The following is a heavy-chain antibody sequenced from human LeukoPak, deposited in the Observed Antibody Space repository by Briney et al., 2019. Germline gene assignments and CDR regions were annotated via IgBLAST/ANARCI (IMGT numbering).Heavy chain of an antibody. Sequence: SETLSLTCAVYGGSSSGYYWSWIRQPPGKGLEWIAEINDSGSTNYNPSLKSRVTISVDTSKNQFSLKLSSVTAADTAVYYCARGRATYDFWSGQKIDYWGQGTLVTVSS. CDR3: ARGRATYDFWSGQKIDY. V-gene: IGHV4-34*01. D-gene: IGHD3-3*01. CDR2: INDSGST. J-gene: IGHJ4*02. CDR1: GGSSSGYY.